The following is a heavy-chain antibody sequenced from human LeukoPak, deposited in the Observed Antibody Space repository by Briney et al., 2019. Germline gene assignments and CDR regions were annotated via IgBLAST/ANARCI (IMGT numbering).Heavy chain of an antibody. D-gene: IGHD3-10*01. CDR2: ISAYNGNT. CDR3: ARDMVRGVITQTALCDY. CDR1: GYTFTSYG. J-gene: IGHJ4*02. Sequence: ASVKVSCKASGYTFTSYGISWVRQAPGQGLEWMGWISAYNGNTNYAQKLQGRVTMTTDTSTSTAYMELRSLRSDDTAVYYCARDMVRGVITQTALCDYWGQGTLVTVSS. V-gene: IGHV1-18*01.